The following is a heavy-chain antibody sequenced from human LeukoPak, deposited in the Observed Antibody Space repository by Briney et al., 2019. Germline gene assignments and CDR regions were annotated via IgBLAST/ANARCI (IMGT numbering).Heavy chain of an antibody. CDR2: INPNSGGT. V-gene: IGHV1-2*04. Sequence: ASVKVSCKASGYTFTGYYIHWVRQAPGQGLEWMVCINPNSGGTNCAQKFQGWVTMTRDTSVSTAYMDLSRLRSNDTAVYYCARDMGNFGGNSVDAFDIWGQGTMVTVSP. D-gene: IGHD4-23*01. CDR1: GYTFTGYY. J-gene: IGHJ3*02. CDR3: ARDMGNFGGNSVDAFDI.